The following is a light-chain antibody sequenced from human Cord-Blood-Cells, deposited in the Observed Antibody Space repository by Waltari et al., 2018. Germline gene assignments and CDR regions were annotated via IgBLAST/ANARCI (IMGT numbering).Light chain of an antibody. V-gene: IGKV1-27*01. CDR2: AAS. CDR1: QGISNY. CDR3: QKYNSAPHT. Sequence: DIQMTQSPSSLPAFVGDRVNIPCRASQGISNYLAWYQQKPGKVPKLLIYAASTLQPGIPSRFSGSGSGTDFTLTISSLQPEDVATYYCQKYNSAPHTFGQGTKLEIK. J-gene: IGKJ2*01.